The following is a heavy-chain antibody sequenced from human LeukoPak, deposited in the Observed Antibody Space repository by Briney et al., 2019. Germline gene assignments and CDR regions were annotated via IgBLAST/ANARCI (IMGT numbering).Heavy chain of an antibody. J-gene: IGHJ3*02. CDR2: INHSGST. CDR3: ARYYDFWSGYPDDAFDI. Sequence: SETLSLTCAVYGGSFSGYYWSWIRRPPGKGLEWIGEINHSGSTNYNPSLKSRVTISVDTSKNQFSLKLSSVTAADTAVYYCARYYDFWSGYPDDAFDIWGQGTMVTVSS. D-gene: IGHD3-3*01. CDR1: GGSFSGYY. V-gene: IGHV4-34*01.